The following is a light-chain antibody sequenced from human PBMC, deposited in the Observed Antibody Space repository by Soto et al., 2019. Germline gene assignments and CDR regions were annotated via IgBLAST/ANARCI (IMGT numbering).Light chain of an antibody. J-gene: IGKJ5*01. Sequence: EIVLTQSPGTLSLSPGEKATLSCRASQSVSSSYLAWYQQKPGQAPRLLIYGASSRATGIPDRFSGSGSGTDFTLTISRLEPEDFAVYFCQHYGSAPPITFGQGTRLEIK. CDR2: GAS. CDR1: QSVSSSY. CDR3: QHYGSAPPIT. V-gene: IGKV3-20*01.